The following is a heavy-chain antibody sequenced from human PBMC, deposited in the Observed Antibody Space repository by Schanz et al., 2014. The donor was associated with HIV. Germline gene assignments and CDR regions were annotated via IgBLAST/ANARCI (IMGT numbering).Heavy chain of an antibody. J-gene: IGHJ3*02. D-gene: IGHD3-16*01. CDR2: ICAGVGTA. CDR3: AIRTPMISFGAFDI. V-gene: IGHV3-23*01. CDR1: GFTITSYG. Sequence: EVQLLESGGGLVQPGGSLRLSWAVSGFTITSYGMSWVRQAPGKGLERVSNICAGVGTARYADSVKGRFTISRDNSKKMLFLQMNRLRAEDTAVYYCAIRTPMISFGAFDIWGRGTMVTVSS.